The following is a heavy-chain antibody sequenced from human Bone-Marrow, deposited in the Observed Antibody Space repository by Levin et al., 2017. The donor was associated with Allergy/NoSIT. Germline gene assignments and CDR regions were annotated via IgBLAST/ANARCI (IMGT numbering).Heavy chain of an antibody. Sequence: GESLKISCAASGFTFSSYAMHWVRQAPGKGLEWVAVISYDGSNKYYADSVKGRFTISRDNSKNTLYLQMNSLRAEDTAVYYCARDPRWICGMDVWGQGTTVTVSS. V-gene: IGHV3-30-3*01. CDR3: ARDPRWICGMDV. CDR2: ISYDGSNK. CDR1: GFTFSSYA. J-gene: IGHJ6*02. D-gene: IGHD4-23*01.